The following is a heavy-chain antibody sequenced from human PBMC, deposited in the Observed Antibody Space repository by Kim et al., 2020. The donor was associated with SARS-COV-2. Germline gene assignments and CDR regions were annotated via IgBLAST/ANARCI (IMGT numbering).Heavy chain of an antibody. CDR1: GYTFTTYY. V-gene: IGHV1-46*01. D-gene: IGHD2-2*01. J-gene: IGHJ4*02. Sequence: ASVKVSCKASGYTFTTYYVHWVRQAPGQGLEWMGIINANTGSTDYAEKFRGRVTMTRDTSTSTVYMEVISLRSEDTAVYYCARALTRAVPFDYWGQGTLVTVSS. CDR2: INANTGST. CDR3: ARALTRAVPFDY.